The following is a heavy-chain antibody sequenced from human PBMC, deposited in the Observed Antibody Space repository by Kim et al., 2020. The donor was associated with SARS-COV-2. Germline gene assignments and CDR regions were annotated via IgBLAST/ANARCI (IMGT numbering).Heavy chain of an antibody. CDR3: ARIYDYDSSGYFYVGYYFDY. Sequence: GGSLRLSCAASGFTVSSNYMTWVRQAPGKGLEWVSLIYSGGITYYADSVKGRFTISRDNSKNTPYLQMNSLRAEDTAVYYCARIYDYDSSGYFYVGYYFDYWGQGTLVTVSS. V-gene: IGHV3-66*01. CDR1: GFTVSSNY. CDR2: IYSGGIT. J-gene: IGHJ4*02. D-gene: IGHD3-22*01.